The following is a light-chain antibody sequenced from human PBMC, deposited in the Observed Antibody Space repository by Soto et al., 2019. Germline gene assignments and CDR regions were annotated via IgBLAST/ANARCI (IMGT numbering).Light chain of an antibody. CDR2: SNN. Sequence: QSVLTQPPSASGTPGQRVTISCSGSSSNIGSNTVNWYQQLPGTAPKLLIYSNNQRPSGVPDRFSGSKSGTSASLASSGLQSEDAADYYCAAWDDSLNGWVFGGGTKLTVL. V-gene: IGLV1-44*01. CDR3: AAWDDSLNGWV. CDR1: SSNIGSNT. J-gene: IGLJ3*02.